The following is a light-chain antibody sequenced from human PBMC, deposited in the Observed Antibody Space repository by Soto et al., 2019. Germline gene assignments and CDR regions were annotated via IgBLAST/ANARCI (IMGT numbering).Light chain of an antibody. Sequence: DIQMTQSPSSLSASEGDRVTITCRASQSISSNLNWYQQKPGEAPKLLIYVASSLQSGVPSRFSGSESGTDYTLTISSLQPDDFGTYYCQQSYSTPYTFGQGTKLEIK. V-gene: IGKV1-39*01. CDR1: QSISSN. CDR3: QQSYSTPYT. CDR2: VAS. J-gene: IGKJ2*01.